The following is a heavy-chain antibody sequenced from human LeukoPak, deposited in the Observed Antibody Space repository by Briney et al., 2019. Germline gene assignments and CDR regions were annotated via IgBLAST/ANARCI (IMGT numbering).Heavy chain of an antibody. CDR2: INHSGST. Sequence: SETLSLTCAVYNGSFSSYYWSWIRQPPGKELEWIGEINHSGSTNYNPSLKSRVTISVDTSKNQFSLKLSSVTAADTAVYYCAKGPATIGNYFDYWGQGTLVTVSS. D-gene: IGHD5-12*01. V-gene: IGHV4-34*01. CDR1: NGSFSSYY. CDR3: AKGPATIGNYFDY. J-gene: IGHJ4*02.